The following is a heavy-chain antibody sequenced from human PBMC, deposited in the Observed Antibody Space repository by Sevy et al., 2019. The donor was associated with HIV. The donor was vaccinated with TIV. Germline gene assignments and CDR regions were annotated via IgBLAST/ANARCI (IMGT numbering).Heavy chain of an antibody. Sequence: GSLRLSCAVSGFTFRSYAMSWVRQAPGKGLEWVSSISGPGALTYYAESVKGRFTISRDNSKNTLFLQRNSLRAEDTALYYCAKGDEPAADYADYVPNAFDIWGQGTMVTVSS. V-gene: IGHV3-23*01. D-gene: IGHD4-17*01. CDR1: GFTFRSYA. CDR2: ISGPGALT. CDR3: AKGDEPAADYADYVPNAFDI. J-gene: IGHJ3*02.